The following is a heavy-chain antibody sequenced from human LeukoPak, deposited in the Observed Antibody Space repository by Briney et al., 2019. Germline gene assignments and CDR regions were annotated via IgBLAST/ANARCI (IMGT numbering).Heavy chain of an antibody. D-gene: IGHD2-2*02. CDR3: AKPRDCSSTSCYTPLDY. J-gene: IGHJ4*02. Sequence: ASVKVSCKASGGTFSSYAISWVRQAPGQGLEWMGGIIPIFGTANYAQKLQGRVTITADESTSTAYMELSSLRSEDTAVYYCAKPRDCSSTSCYTPLDYWGQGTLITVSS. CDR1: GGTFSSYA. CDR2: IIPIFGTA. V-gene: IGHV1-69*13.